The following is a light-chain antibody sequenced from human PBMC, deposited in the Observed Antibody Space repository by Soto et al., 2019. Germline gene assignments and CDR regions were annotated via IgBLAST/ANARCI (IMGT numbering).Light chain of an antibody. J-gene: IGKJ1*01. CDR2: GAS. CDR3: QQYNNWPWT. Sequence: DILLTQSPGTLCLSTGDRATLSCRASPSVNSSYLAWYQQKPGQAPRLLIYGASTRATGIPARFSGSGSGTEFTLTISSLQSVDFAVYSCQQYNNWPWTFGQGTKVDIK. V-gene: IGKV3-15*01. CDR1: PSVNSSY.